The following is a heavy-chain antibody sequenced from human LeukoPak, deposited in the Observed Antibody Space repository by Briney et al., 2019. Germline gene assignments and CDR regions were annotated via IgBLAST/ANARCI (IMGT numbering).Heavy chain of an antibody. CDR1: GGTFSSYA. J-gene: IGHJ4*02. CDR2: IIPIFGTA. CDR3: ATLGGHTAMVTIDY. Sequence: GSSVKVSCKASGGTFSSYAISWVRQAPGQGLEWMGGIIPIFGTANYAQKFQGRVTITTDESTSTAYMELSSLRSEDTAVYYCATLGGHTAMVTIDYWGQGTLVTVSS. D-gene: IGHD5-18*01. V-gene: IGHV1-69*05.